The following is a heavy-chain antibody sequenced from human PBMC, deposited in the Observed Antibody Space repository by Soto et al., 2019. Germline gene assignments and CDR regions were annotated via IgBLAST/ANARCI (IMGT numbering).Heavy chain of an antibody. V-gene: IGHV5-51*01. J-gene: IGHJ6*02. Sequence: GESLKISCQCSGYNFHTYWIAWVRQMPGKGLEWMGFIYPHDSDTRYSPSFRGQVTISADKSINTAYLQWTSLKASDTAIYFCARPTDYHYGMQVWGQGTTVTVSS. CDR1: GYNFHTYW. CDR3: ARPTDYHYGMQV. D-gene: IGHD4-17*01. CDR2: IYPHDSDT.